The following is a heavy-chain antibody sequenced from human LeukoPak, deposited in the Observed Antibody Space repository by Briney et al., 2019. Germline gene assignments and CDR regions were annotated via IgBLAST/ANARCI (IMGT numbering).Heavy chain of an antibody. Sequence: GESLKISCKGSGYSFTSYWIGWGRQMPGKGLGWRGSIYPGDSDTRYSPSFQGQVTFSADKSISTAYLQWSSLKASDTAMYYCARLGLVVPADPFDYWGQGTLVTVSS. CDR2: IYPGDSDT. V-gene: IGHV5-51*01. CDR1: GYSFTSYW. D-gene: IGHD2-2*01. J-gene: IGHJ4*02. CDR3: ARLGLVVPADPFDY.